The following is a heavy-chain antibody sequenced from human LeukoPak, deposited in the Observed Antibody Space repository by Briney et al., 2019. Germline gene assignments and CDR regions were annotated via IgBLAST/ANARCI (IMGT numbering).Heavy chain of an antibody. CDR3: ARDYGGSSGWFDP. Sequence: ASVKVSCKASGYTFTSYDINWVRQATGQGLEWMGWMSPNSDNTGYAQKFQGRVTFTRDTSISTAYMELRSLASEDTAVYYCARDYGGSSGWFDPWGQGTLVTVSS. D-gene: IGHD4-23*01. V-gene: IGHV1-8*01. J-gene: IGHJ5*02. CDR2: MSPNSDNT. CDR1: GYTFTSYD.